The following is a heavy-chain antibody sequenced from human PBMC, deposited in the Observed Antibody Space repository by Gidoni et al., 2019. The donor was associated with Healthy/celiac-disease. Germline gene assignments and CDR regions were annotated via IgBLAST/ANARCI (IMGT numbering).Heavy chain of an antibody. CDR2: IWYDGSNK. D-gene: IGHD6-6*01. CDR1: GFTFSSYG. CDR3: ARDLESSSHYYYYYGMDV. V-gene: IGHV3-33*01. J-gene: IGHJ6*02. Sequence: QVQLVESGGGVVQPGRSLRLSCAASGFTFSSYGMLGVRQAQGKGLGWVAVIWYDGSNKYYADSVKGRFTISRDNSKNTLYLQMNSLRAEDTAVYYCARDLESSSHYYYYYGMDVWGQGTTVTVSS.